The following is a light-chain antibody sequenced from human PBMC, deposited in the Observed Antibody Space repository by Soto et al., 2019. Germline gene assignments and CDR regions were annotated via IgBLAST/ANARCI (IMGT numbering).Light chain of an antibody. J-gene: IGKJ1*01. CDR3: QHYDNWPPWT. Sequence: EIVMTQSPATLSVSPGERATLSCRASQSVNSNLAWYQQNPGQAPRLLIYGASTRATAIPARFSGSGSGTEFTLTISSLQSEDFAVYYCQHYDNWPPWTFGQGTKVEIK. CDR1: QSVNSN. CDR2: GAS. V-gene: IGKV3-15*01.